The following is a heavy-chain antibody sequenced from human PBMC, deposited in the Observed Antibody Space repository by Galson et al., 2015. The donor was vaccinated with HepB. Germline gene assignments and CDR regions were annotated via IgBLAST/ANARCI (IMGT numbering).Heavy chain of an antibody. CDR2: ISGSGGST. Sequence: SLRLSCAASGFTFSSYAMSWVRQAPGKGLEWVSAISGSGGSTYYADSVKGRFTISRDNSKNTLYLQMNSLRAEDTAVYYCANRKLKGFLTYYYMDVWGKGTTVTVSS. V-gene: IGHV3-23*01. D-gene: IGHD3-9*01. CDR1: GFTFSSYA. J-gene: IGHJ6*03. CDR3: ANRKLKGFLTYYYMDV.